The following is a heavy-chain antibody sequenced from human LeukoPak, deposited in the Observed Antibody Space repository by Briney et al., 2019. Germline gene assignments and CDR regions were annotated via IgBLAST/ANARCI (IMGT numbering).Heavy chain of an antibody. CDR2: ISGSSSYM. J-gene: IGHJ4*02. CDR1: GFTFSSYA. CDR3: AKAYYDSSGYSYYFDY. Sequence: GGSLRLSCAASGFTFSSYAMSWVRQAPGKGLEWVPSISGSSSYMFYADSVKGRFTISRDNAKNSLYLQMNSLRAEDTAVYYCAKAYYDSSGYSYYFDYWGQGTLVTVSS. D-gene: IGHD3-22*01. V-gene: IGHV3-21*01.